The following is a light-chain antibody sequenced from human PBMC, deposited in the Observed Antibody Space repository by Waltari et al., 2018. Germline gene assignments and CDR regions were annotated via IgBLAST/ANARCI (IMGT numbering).Light chain of an antibody. J-gene: IGKJ4*01. V-gene: IGKV1-8*01. CDR3: QHYHNYPIT. Sequence: AIRITQFPSSISASTGDTVTITCRASQGIYPYLAWYQQKPGKAPKLLIYASSTLLNGVPSRFSGSGSGADFTLTINSLESEDSATYYCQHYHNYPITYGGGTRVEI. CDR1: QGIYPY. CDR2: ASS.